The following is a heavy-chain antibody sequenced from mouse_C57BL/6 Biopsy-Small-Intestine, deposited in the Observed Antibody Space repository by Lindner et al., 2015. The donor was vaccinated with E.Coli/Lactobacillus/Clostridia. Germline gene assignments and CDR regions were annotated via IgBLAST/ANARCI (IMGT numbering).Heavy chain of an antibody. V-gene: IGHV1-81*01. Sequence: SVKVSCKASGGTFSSYAISWVRQAPGQGLEWMGGIIPIFGTAIYAQNFQGIVTITADESTSTAYMDLSSLRFEDTAVYYCVWYPAVYPELVYWGQGTLVSVSS. CDR3: VWYPAVYPELVY. D-gene: IGHD1-1*01. J-gene: IGHJ4*01. CDR2: IIPIFGTA. CDR1: GGTFSSYA.